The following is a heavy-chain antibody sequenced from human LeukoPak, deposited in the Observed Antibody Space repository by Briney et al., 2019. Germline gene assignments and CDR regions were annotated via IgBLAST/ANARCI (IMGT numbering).Heavy chain of an antibody. Sequence: ASVKVSCKASGYTFTGYYMHWVRQAPGQGLEWMGWINPNSGGTNYAQKFQGRVTMTRDTSISTAYMELSRLRSDDTAVYYCARRLYCSSTSCYTFDYWGQGTLVTVSS. D-gene: IGHD2-2*02. CDR2: INPNSGGT. J-gene: IGHJ4*02. V-gene: IGHV1-2*02. CDR1: GYTFTGYY. CDR3: ARRLYCSSTSCYTFDY.